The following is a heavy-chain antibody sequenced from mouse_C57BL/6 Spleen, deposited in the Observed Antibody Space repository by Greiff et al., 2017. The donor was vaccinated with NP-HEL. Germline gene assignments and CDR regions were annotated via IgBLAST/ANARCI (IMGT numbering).Heavy chain of an antibody. CDR3: ARSGLRLGGYFDY. D-gene: IGHD2-4*01. CDR1: GFTFSSYG. Sequence: DVQLVESGGDLVKPGGSLKLSCAASGFTFSSYGMSWVRQTPDKRLEWVATISSGGSYTYYPDSVKGRFTISRDNAKNTLYLQMSSLKSEDTAMYYCARSGLRLGGYFDYWGQGTTLTVSS. V-gene: IGHV5-6*01. CDR2: ISSGGSYT. J-gene: IGHJ2*01.